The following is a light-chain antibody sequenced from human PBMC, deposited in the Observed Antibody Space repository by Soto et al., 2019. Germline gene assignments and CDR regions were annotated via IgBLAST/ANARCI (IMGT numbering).Light chain of an antibody. J-gene: IGKJ5*01. CDR2: DAS. CDR3: QQYANVPIT. V-gene: IGKV1-33*01. Sequence: DIQVTQSPSSLSASVGDRVTITCQASQDISNYLNWYQQKPGKAPKLLIYDASTLETGVPSRFSGSGSGTDFTFSVSSLQPEDIATYYCQQYANVPITFGQGTRLESK. CDR1: QDISNY.